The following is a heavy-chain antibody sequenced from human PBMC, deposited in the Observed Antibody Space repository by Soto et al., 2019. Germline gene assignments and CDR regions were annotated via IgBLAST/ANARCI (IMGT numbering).Heavy chain of an antibody. CDR2: ISWNSGSI. CDR3: AKDRGLVLSFYFDY. Sequence: EVQLVESGGGLVQPGRSLRLSCAASGFTCDDYAMHWVRQAPGKGLEWVSGISWNSGSIGYADSVKGRFTISRDNAKNSLYLKMNSLRAEDTALYYCAKDRGLVLSFYFDYWGQGTLVTVSS. D-gene: IGHD6-19*01. V-gene: IGHV3-9*01. J-gene: IGHJ4*02. CDR1: GFTCDDYA.